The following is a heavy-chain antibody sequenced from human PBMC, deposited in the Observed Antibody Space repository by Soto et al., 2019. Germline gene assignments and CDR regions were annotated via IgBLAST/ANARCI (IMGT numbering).Heavy chain of an antibody. Sequence: GGSLRLSCAASGFTFSSYAMHWVRQAPGKGLEYVSAISSNGGSTYYADSVKGRFTISRDNSKNTLYLQMSSLRAEDTAVYYCVKDQGGYSGYVFDYWGQGTLVTVSS. CDR3: VKDQGGYSGYVFDY. D-gene: IGHD5-12*01. CDR1: GFTFSSYA. V-gene: IGHV3-64D*06. J-gene: IGHJ4*02. CDR2: ISSNGGST.